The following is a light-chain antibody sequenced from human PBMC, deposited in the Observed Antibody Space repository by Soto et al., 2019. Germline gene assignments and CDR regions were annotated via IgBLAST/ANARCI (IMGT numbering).Light chain of an antibody. CDR2: DVS. CDR1: QSISNW. J-gene: IGKJ1*01. Sequence: DVRMTQSPSTLSASVGDRVTITCRASQSISNWLAWYQQKPGKAPKLLIYDVSSLESGVPSRFSGSGSGTEFTLAISSLQPDDFATYYCQQYNSYPWTFGQGTKVDIK. V-gene: IGKV1-5*01. CDR3: QQYNSYPWT.